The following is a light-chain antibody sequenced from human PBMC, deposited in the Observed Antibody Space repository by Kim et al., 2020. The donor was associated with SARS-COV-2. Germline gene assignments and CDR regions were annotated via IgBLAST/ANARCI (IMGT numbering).Light chain of an antibody. CDR1: NLGDKY. J-gene: IGLJ1*01. CDR2: QDS. Sequence: VSPGQPASITCSGDNLGDKYACWYQQKPGQSPVLVIYQDSKRPSGIPERFSGSNSGNTATLTISGTQAMDEADYYCQAWDSSTHYVFGTGTKVTVL. CDR3: QAWDSSTHYV. V-gene: IGLV3-1*01.